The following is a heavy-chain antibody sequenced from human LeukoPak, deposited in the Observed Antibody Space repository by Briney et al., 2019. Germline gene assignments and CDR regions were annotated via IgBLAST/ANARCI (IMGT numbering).Heavy chain of an antibody. CDR2: INHSGST. CDR3: ARDLIGGYSGYEYYFDY. Sequence: ASETLFLTCAGHGGSFSGYYWSWIRQPPGKGLEWVGEINHSGSTNYNPSLKSRVTISVDTSKNQFSLKLSSVTAADTAVYYCARDLIGGYSGYEYYFDYWGQGTLVTVSS. CDR1: GGSFSGYY. V-gene: IGHV4-34*01. J-gene: IGHJ4*02. D-gene: IGHD5-12*01.